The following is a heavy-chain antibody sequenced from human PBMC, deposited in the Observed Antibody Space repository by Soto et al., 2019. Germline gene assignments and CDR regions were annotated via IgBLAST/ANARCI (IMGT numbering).Heavy chain of an antibody. CDR3: ARARDFWSGYYNFDY. Sequence: GASLKVSCKASGYTFTSYGISWVRQAPGQGLEWMGWISAYNGNTNYAQKLQGRVTMTTDTSTSTAYMELRSLRSDDTAVYYCARARDFWSGYYNFDYWGQGTLVTVSS. J-gene: IGHJ4*02. CDR1: GYTFTSYG. V-gene: IGHV1-18*01. CDR2: ISAYNGNT. D-gene: IGHD3-3*01.